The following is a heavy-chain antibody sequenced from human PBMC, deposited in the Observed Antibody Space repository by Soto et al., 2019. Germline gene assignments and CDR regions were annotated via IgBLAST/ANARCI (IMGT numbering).Heavy chain of an antibody. CDR1: GVGFSSYA. CDR2: IIGGGDKT. Sequence: VGSLRLSCTASGVGFSSYAFTWVRQAPGKGLQWVSGIIGGGDKTYYSDSVKGRFTISRDNSNQTLYLHMTSLRAEDTAIYYCAKSTYYDLLTAYDALDIWGQGTMVTVSS. CDR3: AKSTYYDLLTAYDALDI. J-gene: IGHJ3*02. D-gene: IGHD3-9*01. V-gene: IGHV3-23*01.